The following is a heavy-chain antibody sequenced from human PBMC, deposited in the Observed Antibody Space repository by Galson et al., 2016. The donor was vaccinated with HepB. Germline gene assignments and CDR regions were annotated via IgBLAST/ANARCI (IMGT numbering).Heavy chain of an antibody. CDR2: ISYDGSNE. D-gene: IGHD3-22*01. CDR3: ARAPFYYDSSTTDS. V-gene: IGHV3-30*04. J-gene: IGHJ4*02. CDR1: GFTFNPYT. Sequence: SLRLSCAASGFTFNPYTMHWVRQTPGKGLEWVAFISYDGSNEYYADSVKGRSTISRDNSKNTLYLEMNSLRVEDTAVYYCARAPFYYDSSTTDSWGQGTLVTVSS.